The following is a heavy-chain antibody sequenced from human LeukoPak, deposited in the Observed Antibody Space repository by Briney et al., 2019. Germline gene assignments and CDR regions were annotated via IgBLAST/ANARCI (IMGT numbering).Heavy chain of an antibody. D-gene: IGHD2-21*02. Sequence: GGSLRLSCAASGFTFDDYAMHWVRQAPGKGLEWVSLISGDGGSTYYADSVKGRFTISRYNSKNSLYLQMNSLRTEDTALYYCAKDGPTYWGGDCYPTKYYYYYYGMDVWGQGTTVTVSS. CDR3: AKDGPTYWGGDCYPTKYYYYYYGMDV. V-gene: IGHV3-43*02. CDR1: GFTFDDYA. CDR2: ISGDGGST. J-gene: IGHJ6*02.